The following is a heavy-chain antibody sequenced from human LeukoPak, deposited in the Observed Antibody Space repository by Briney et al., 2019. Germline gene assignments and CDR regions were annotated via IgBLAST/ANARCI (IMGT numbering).Heavy chain of an antibody. V-gene: IGHV3-21*01. J-gene: IGHJ4*02. CDR2: ITLGSSYK. Sequence: GGSLRLSCAASGFLFKNAWMTWVRQAPGKGLEWVSAITLGSSYKYYADSLKGRFTVSRDNAKNFLYLQMNSLRVEDTAVFYCVTSGYDSSGYYVDSWGQGSLVTVSS. CDR1: GFLFKNAW. CDR3: VTSGYDSSGYYVDS. D-gene: IGHD3-22*01.